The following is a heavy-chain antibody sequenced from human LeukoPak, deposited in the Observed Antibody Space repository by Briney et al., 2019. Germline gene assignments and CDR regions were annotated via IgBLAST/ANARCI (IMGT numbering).Heavy chain of an antibody. CDR1: RFTFSSYS. D-gene: IGHD4-17*01. J-gene: IGHJ4*02. CDR3: ARDPYGDYVGY. Sequence: GGSLRLSCVASRFTFSSYSMNWVRQAPGKGLEWVSSILSSSGYMYYADSVKGRFTISRDNARNSLFLQMNSLRAEDSAVYYCARDPYGDYVGYWGQGTLVTVSS. V-gene: IGHV3-21*06. CDR2: ILSSSGYM.